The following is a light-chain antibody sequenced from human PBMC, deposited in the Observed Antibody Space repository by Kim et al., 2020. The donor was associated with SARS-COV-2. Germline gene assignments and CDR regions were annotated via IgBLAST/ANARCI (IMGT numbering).Light chain of an antibody. CDR3: LQDYNYPRT. J-gene: IGKJ1*01. CDR2: GAS. CDR1: QGIRSD. Sequence: AIQMTQSPSSLSASVGDRVTITCRASQGIRSDLGWYQQKPGKAPKLLIYGASILQSGVPSRFSGSGSGTHFTLTINSLRAEDFGTYFCLQDYNYPRTFGQGTKVDIK. V-gene: IGKV1-6*02.